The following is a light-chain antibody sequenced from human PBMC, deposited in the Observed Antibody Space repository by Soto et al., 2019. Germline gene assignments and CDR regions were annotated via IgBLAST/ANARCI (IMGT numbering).Light chain of an antibody. CDR1: SSDIGGYKY. CDR2: DVS. Sequence: QSVLTQPRSVSGSPGQSVTISCTGTSSDIGGYKYVSWYQHNPGRAPKLMIYDVSKRPSGVPDRFSASKSGNTASLTISGLQAEDEADYYCCSYAGSYTFVFGTGTKLTVL. V-gene: IGLV2-11*01. CDR3: CSYAGSYTFV. J-gene: IGLJ1*01.